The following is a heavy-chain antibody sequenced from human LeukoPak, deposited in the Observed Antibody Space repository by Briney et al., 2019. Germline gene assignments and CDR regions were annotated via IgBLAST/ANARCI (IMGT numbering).Heavy chain of an antibody. Sequence: SETLSLTCTVSGGSISSSSYYWGWSRQPPGKGLEWIGSINYSGETYYNPSLKSRVTISVDTSKSQFSLKLSSVTAAYTAVYYCARDIPSGYHDYWGQGTLATVSS. CDR3: ARDIPSGYHDY. J-gene: IGHJ4*02. CDR1: GGSISSSSYY. D-gene: IGHD3-3*01. CDR2: INYSGET. V-gene: IGHV4-39*07.